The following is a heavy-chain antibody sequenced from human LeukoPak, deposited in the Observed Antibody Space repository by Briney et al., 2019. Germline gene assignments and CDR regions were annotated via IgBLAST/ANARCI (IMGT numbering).Heavy chain of an antibody. CDR3: ARRGFRSVDY. J-gene: IGHJ4*02. CDR1: GFTFRTYA. CDR2: ISSSSSTI. D-gene: IGHD1-26*01. Sequence: PEGSLRLSCAASGFTFRTYAMSWVRQAPGKGLEWVSYISSSSSTIYYADSVKGRLTISRDNAKISLHLQMNSLRDEDTAVYYCARRGFRSVDYWGQGTLVTVSS. V-gene: IGHV3-48*02.